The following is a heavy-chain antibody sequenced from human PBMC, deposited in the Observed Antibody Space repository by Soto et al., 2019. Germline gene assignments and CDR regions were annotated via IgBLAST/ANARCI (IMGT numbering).Heavy chain of an antibody. V-gene: IGHV3-21*01. CDR3: AREFDGGNFDY. CDR1: GFTFSSYS. Sequence: GGSLRLSCAASGFTFSSYSMNWVRQAPGKGLEWVSSISSSSSYIYYADSVKGRFTISRDNAKNSLYLQMNSLRAEDTAVYYCAREFDGGNFDYWGQGTLVTVSS. J-gene: IGHJ4*02. D-gene: IGHD2-15*01. CDR2: ISSSSSYI.